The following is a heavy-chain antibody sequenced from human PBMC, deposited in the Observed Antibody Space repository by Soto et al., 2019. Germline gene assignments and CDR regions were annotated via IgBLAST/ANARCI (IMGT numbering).Heavy chain of an antibody. CDR1: CGSISSSSYY. J-gene: IGHJ6*02. Sequence: SETLSLTCTVSCGSISSSSYYWGWIRQPPGKGLEWIGSIYYSGSTYYNPSLKSRVTISVDTSKNQFSLKLSSVTAADTAVYYCARHLAPITMVRGVTLGDYYYYGMDVWGQGTTVTVSS. CDR2: IYYSGST. D-gene: IGHD3-10*01. V-gene: IGHV4-39*01. CDR3: ARHLAPITMVRGVTLGDYYYYGMDV.